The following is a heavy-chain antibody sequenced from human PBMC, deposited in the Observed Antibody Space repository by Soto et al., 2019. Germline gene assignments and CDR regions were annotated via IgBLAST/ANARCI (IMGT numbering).Heavy chain of an antibody. J-gene: IGHJ5*02. V-gene: IGHV5-51*01. CDR3: AACGVLERASLLP. CDR2: IYPGDSDT. D-gene: IGHD1-1*01. CDR1: GYSFTNYW. Sequence: PGESLKISWKGSGYSFTNYWLGWVRQTPGEGLEWMGIIYPGDSDTRYSPSFEGHVTFSVDKSITTAYLQWNSLRASDPALYYCAACGVLERASLLPGGQGTLVTASS.